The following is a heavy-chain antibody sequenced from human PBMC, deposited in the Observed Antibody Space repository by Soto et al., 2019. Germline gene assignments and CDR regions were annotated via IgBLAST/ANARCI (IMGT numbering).Heavy chain of an antibody. Sequence: SETLSLTCAVSGGSISSSNWWSWVRQPPGKGLEWIGEIYHSGSTNYNPSLKSRVTISVDKSKNQFSLKLSSVTAADTAVYYCAREDKWFGESNRPAIKTNYYYYFGMDVWGQGTTVTVSS. D-gene: IGHD3-10*01. CDR2: IYHSGST. J-gene: IGHJ6*02. CDR1: GGSISSSNW. CDR3: AREDKWFGESNRPAIKTNYYYYFGMDV. V-gene: IGHV4-4*02.